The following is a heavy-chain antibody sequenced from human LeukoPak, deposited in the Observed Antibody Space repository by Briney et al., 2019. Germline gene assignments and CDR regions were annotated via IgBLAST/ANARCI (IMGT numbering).Heavy chain of an antibody. V-gene: IGHV3-33*01. Sequence: GGSLRLSCAASGFTFSSYGVHWVRQAPGKGLEWVAVIWYDGSNKYYADSAKGRFTVSRDNSKNTLYLQMNSLRAEDTAVYYCARDYRNSGYDSQNWFDPWGQGTLVTVSS. CDR2: IWYDGSNK. CDR1: GFTFSSYG. D-gene: IGHD5-12*01. CDR3: ARDYRNSGYDSQNWFDP. J-gene: IGHJ5*02.